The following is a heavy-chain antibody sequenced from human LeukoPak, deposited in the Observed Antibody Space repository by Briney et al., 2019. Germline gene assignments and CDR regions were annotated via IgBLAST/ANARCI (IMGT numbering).Heavy chain of an antibody. CDR1: GDSISSYY. D-gene: IGHD1-1*01. J-gene: IGHJ4*02. CDR3: ARVPPDLEENSSRPFDF. CDR2: IYYSGST. Sequence: PSEALSLTCTVSGDSISSYYWSWIRQPPGKGLEWIGYIYYSGSTTYNPSLKSRVTMSVDTSKNQFSLKLNSVTAADTAVYFCARVPPDLEENSSRPFDFWGQGTLVTVSS. V-gene: IGHV4-59*08.